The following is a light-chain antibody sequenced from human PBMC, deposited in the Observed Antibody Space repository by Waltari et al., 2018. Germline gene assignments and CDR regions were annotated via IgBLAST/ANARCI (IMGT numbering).Light chain of an antibody. CDR1: QDIGHY. J-gene: IGKJ1*01. V-gene: IGKV3-20*01. CDR2: ATS. Sequence: IVLTQSPGTLSLSPGGRATLSCRASQDIGHYLAWYQQKPGPAPRLLIYATSTRAAGIPDRFSGSGSGADFSLTITRLEPEDFAVYYCQHHVRLPATFGQGTKV. CDR3: QHHVRLPAT.